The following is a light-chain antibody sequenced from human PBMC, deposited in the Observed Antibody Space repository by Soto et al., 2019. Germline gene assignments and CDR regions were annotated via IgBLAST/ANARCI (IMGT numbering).Light chain of an antibody. CDR2: KAS. CDR3: QQYNSYSWT. Sequence: DIQITQSPSTLSASVGDRVSITCRASQSISSWLAWYQQKPGKAPKLLIYKASSLESGVPSRFSGSGSGTEFTLTISSLQPDDFATYYCQQYNSYSWTFGQGTK. V-gene: IGKV1-5*03. J-gene: IGKJ1*01. CDR1: QSISSW.